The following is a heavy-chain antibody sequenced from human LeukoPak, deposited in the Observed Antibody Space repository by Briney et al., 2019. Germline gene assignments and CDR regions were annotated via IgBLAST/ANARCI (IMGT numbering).Heavy chain of an antibody. CDR1: GYSFTSYW. J-gene: IGHJ5*02. CDR2: IYPGDSDT. D-gene: IGHD2-2*01. V-gene: IGHV5-51*01. Sequence: GESLKISCKGSGYSFTSYWIGWVRQMPGKGLELMGIIYPGDSDTRYRPSFQGQVTISADKSINTAYLQWNSLKASDTAIYYCVRRDITSRYVVWFDPWGQGTLVTVSS. CDR3: VRRDITSRYVVWFDP.